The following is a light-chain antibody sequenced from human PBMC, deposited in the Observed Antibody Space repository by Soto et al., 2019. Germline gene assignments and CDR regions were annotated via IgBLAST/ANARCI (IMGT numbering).Light chain of an antibody. J-gene: IGKJ5*01. CDR3: QQCYSNPIT. CDR2: AAS. CDR1: QSISGY. V-gene: IGKV1-39*01. Sequence: DIQLTQSPSSLSASIGDRVTIICRASQSISGYLNWYQQKPGKAPKPLIYAASSLQSGVPSRFSASESGTDFTLTITSLQPEDFATYYCQQCYSNPITVGQGTRLEIK.